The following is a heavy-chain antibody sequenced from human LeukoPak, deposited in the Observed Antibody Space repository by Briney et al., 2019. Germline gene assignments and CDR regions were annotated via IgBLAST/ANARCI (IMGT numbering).Heavy chain of an antibody. J-gene: IGHJ4*02. Sequence: ASVKVSCKASGYTFTSYAMHWVRQAPGQRLEWMGWINAGNGNTKYSQKFQGRVTITRDTSASTAYMGLSSLRSEDTAVYYCARMAYDFWSGYYWFDYWGQGTLVTVSS. D-gene: IGHD3-3*01. V-gene: IGHV1-3*01. CDR1: GYTFTSYA. CDR2: INAGNGNT. CDR3: ARMAYDFWSGYYWFDY.